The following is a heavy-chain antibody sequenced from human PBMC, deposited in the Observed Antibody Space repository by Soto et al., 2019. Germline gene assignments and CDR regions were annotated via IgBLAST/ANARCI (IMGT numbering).Heavy chain of an antibody. J-gene: IGHJ4*02. CDR1: GGSINSGGYS. D-gene: IGHD1-26*01. V-gene: IGHV4-31*03. Sequence: PSETLSLTCTVSGGSINSGGYSWTWIRQPPGKGLEWIGYIYDAERTYYNPSLKSRLTISIDMSKNYFSLKLISVTAADTAVYYCARFLTGGLPPYYYLYWCQRPLVTV. CDR2: IYDAERT. CDR3: ARFLTGGLPPYYYLY.